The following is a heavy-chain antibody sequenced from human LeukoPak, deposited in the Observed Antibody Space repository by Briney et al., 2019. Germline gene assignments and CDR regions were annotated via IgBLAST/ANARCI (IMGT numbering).Heavy chain of an antibody. CDR3: AREILGYCSSTSCPGWFDP. Sequence: ASQTLSLTCTVSGGSISSGGYYWSWIRQPAGKGLEWIGRIYTSGSTNYNPSLKSRVTMSVDTSKNQFSLKLSSVTAADTAVYYCAREILGYCSSTSCPGWFDPWGQGTLVTVSS. V-gene: IGHV4-61*02. D-gene: IGHD2-2*01. CDR1: GGSISSGGYY. J-gene: IGHJ5*02. CDR2: IYTSGST.